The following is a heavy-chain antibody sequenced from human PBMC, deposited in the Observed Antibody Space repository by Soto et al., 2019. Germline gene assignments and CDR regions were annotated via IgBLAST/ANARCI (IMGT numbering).Heavy chain of an antibody. D-gene: IGHD6-6*01. CDR3: ARAPGSSSYFDY. Sequence: GSLRLSCAASGFTVSSNYMSWVRQAPGKGLEWVSVIYSGGSTYYADSVKGRFTISRDNSKNTLYLQMNSLRAEDTAVYYCARAPGSSSYFDYWGQGTLVTVSS. CDR1: GFTVSSNY. J-gene: IGHJ4*02. V-gene: IGHV3-53*01. CDR2: IYSGGST.